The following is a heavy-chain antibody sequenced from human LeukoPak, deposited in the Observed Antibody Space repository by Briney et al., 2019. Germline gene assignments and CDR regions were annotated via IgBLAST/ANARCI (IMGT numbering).Heavy chain of an antibody. V-gene: IGHV1-69*05. CDR1: GYSFSSYG. CDR3: ASLVDGDYFDY. Sequence: ASVKVSCKASGYSFSSYGISWVRQAPGQGLEWMGGIIPIFGTANYAQKFQGRVTITTDESTSTAYMELSSLRSEDTAVYYCASLVDGDYFDYWGQGTLVTVSS. D-gene: IGHD2-15*01. CDR2: IIPIFGTA. J-gene: IGHJ4*02.